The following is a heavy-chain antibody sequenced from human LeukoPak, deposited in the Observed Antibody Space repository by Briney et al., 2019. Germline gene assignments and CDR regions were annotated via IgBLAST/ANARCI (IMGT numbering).Heavy chain of an antibody. CDR1: GGTFSSYA. J-gene: IGHJ4*02. D-gene: IGHD3-10*01. V-gene: IGHV1-69*01. CDR2: IIPIFGTA. CDR3: AREDTRDHLPSPVDY. Sequence: SVKVSCKASGGTFSSYAISWVRQAPGQGLEWMGGIIPIFGTANYAQKFQGRVTITADESTSTAYMELSSLRSEDTSVYYCAREDTRDHLPSPVDYWGQGPLVTVSS.